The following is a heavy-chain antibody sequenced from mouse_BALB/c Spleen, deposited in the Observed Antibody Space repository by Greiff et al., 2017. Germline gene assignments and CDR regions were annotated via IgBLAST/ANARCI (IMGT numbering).Heavy chain of an antibody. V-gene: IGHV1S137*01. CDR2: ISTYYGDA. Sequence: VQLQQSGAELVRPGVSVKISCKGSGYTFTDYAMHWVKQSHAKSLEWIGVISTYYGDASYNQKFKGKATMTVDKSSSTAYMELARLTSEDSAIYYCARRGTTVVANAMDYWGQGTSVTVPS. CDR3: ARRGTTVVANAMDY. D-gene: IGHD1-1*01. J-gene: IGHJ4*01. CDR1: GYTFTDYA.